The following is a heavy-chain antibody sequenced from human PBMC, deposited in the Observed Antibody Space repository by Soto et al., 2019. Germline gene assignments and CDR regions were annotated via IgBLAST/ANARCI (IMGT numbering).Heavy chain of an antibody. Sequence: ASVKVSCKVSGYTLTELSMHWVRQAPGKGLEWMGGFDPEDGETIYAQKFQGRVTVTEDTSTDTAYMELSSLRSEDTAVYYCATVGYYDSSGYAGGWGQGTLVTVSS. J-gene: IGHJ4*02. CDR1: GYTLTELS. D-gene: IGHD3-22*01. CDR2: FDPEDGET. V-gene: IGHV1-24*01. CDR3: ATVGYYDSSGYAGG.